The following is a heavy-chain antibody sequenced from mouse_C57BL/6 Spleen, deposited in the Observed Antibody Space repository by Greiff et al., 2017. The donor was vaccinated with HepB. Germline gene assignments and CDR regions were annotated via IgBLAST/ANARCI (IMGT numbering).Heavy chain of an antibody. CDR2: IYPGSGST. J-gene: IGHJ3*01. CDR3: ARGGYYDSPFAY. V-gene: IGHV1-55*01. D-gene: IGHD2-4*01. CDR1: GYTFTSYW. Sequence: QVQLKQSGAELVKPGASVKMSCKASGYTFTSYWITWVKQRPGQGLEWIGDIYPGSGSTNYNEKFKSKATLTVDTSSSTAYMQLSSLTSEDSAVYYCARGGYYDSPFAYWGQGTLVTVSA.